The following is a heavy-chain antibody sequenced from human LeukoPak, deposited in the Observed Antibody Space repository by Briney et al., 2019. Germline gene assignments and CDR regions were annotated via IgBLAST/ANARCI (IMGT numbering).Heavy chain of an antibody. CDR3: ANARGYSYGLIDY. CDR2: IIPIFGTA. D-gene: IGHD5-18*01. CDR1: GGTFSSYA. J-gene: IGHJ4*02. V-gene: IGHV1-69*13. Sequence: SVTVSCTASGGTFSSYAISWVRQAPGQGLEWMGGIIPIFGTANYAQKFQGRVTITADESTSTAYMELSSLRSEDTAVYYCANARGYSYGLIDYWGQGTLVTVSS.